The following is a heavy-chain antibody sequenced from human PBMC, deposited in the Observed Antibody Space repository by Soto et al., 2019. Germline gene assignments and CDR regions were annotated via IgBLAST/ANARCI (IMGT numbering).Heavy chain of an antibody. CDR2: ISGSGGST. J-gene: IGHJ4*02. D-gene: IGHD3-3*01. CDR1: SSYA. CDR3: AKARAQYYDFWSGYPVDY. Sequence: SSYAMSWVLQAPGKGLEWVSAISGSGGSTYYADSVKGRFTISRDNSKNTLYLQMNSLRAEDTAVYYCAKARAQYYDFWSGYPVDYWGQGTLVTVSS. V-gene: IGHV3-23*01.